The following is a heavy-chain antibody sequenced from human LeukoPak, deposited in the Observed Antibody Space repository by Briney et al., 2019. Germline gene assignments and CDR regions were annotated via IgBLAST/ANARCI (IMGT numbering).Heavy chain of an antibody. D-gene: IGHD1-26*01. CDR1: GGSISSSNW. J-gene: IGHJ4*02. V-gene: IGHV4-4*02. CDR2: IYHSGST. Sequence: SGTLSLTCAVSGGSISSSNWWSWVRQPPGKGLEWIGEIYHSGSTNYNPSLKSRVTISVGKSKNQFSLKLSSVTAADTAAYYCARALRGAAGFDYWGQGTLVTVSS. CDR3: ARALRGAAGFDY.